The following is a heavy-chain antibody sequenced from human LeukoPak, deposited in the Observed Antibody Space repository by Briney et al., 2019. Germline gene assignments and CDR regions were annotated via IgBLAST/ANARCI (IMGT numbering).Heavy chain of an antibody. J-gene: IGHJ6*02. Sequence: PSETLSLTCAVYGXSFSGYHWSWIRRPPAKGLDWIDEANQIESTNYNPSLKSRVTISVDTSKNQFSMKLSSVTAADTAVYYCARHNARNYYYGLDVWGQGTTVTVSS. D-gene: IGHD1-14*01. V-gene: IGHV4-34*01. CDR2: ANQIEST. CDR3: ARHNARNYYYGLDV. CDR1: GXSFSGYH.